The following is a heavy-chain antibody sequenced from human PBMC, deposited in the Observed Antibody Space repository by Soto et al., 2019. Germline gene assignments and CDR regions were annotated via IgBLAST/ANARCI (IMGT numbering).Heavy chain of an antibody. V-gene: IGHV4-61*08. CDR2: IYYSGST. Sequence: PSETLSLTCTVSGGSVSSGGYYWSWIRQPPGKGLEWIGYIYYSGSTNYNPSLKSRVTISVDTSKNQFSLKLSSVTAADTAVYYCARDTITGLFEYWGQGTLVTV. CDR3: ARDTITGLFEY. CDR1: GGSVSSGGYY. D-gene: IGHD1-1*01. J-gene: IGHJ4*02.